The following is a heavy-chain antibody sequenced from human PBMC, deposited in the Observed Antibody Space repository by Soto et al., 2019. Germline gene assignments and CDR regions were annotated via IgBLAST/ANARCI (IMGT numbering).Heavy chain of an antibody. CDR2: ISYDGSNK. V-gene: IGHV3-30-3*01. CDR1: GFTFSSYA. CDR3: ASDQLMVVTAIRGYYYYYGMDV. Sequence: QVQLVESGGGVVQPGRSLRLSCAASGFTFSSYAMHWVRQAPGKGLEWVAVISYDGSNKYYADSVKGRFTISRDNSKNTLDLQMNSLRAEDTAVYYCASDQLMVVTAIRGYYYYYGMDVWGQGTTVTVSS. J-gene: IGHJ6*02. D-gene: IGHD2-21*02.